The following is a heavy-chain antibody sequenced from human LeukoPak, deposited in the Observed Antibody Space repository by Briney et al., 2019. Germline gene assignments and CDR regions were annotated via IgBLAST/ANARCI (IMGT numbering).Heavy chain of an antibody. CDR3: ARAVGAMAALDY. CDR1: GGSISSGSYY. J-gene: IGHJ4*02. D-gene: IGHD5-24*01. CDR2: IYTSGST. V-gene: IGHV4-61*02. Sequence: SETLSLTCTVSGGSISSGSYYWSWIRQPAGKGLEWIGRIYTSGSTNYNPSLKSRVTISVDTSKNQFSLKLSSVTAADTAVYYCARAVGAMAALDYWGQGTLVTVSS.